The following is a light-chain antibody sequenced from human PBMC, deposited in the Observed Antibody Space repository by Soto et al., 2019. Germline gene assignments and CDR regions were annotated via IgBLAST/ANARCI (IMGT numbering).Light chain of an antibody. CDR3: QQRSSWPPPT. CDR1: QSVSSSY. Sequence: ELVLIQSPAALSLSAGSRATLSCRAIQSVSSSYLAWYQQKPGQAPRLLIYGASNRATGSPPRFSGSGSGTDFTLTISSLEPEDFAVYYCQQRSSWPPPTFGGGTKV. V-gene: IGKV3-11*01. CDR2: GAS. J-gene: IGKJ4*01.